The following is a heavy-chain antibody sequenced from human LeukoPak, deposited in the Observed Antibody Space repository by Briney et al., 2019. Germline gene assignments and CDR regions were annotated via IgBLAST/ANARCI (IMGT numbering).Heavy chain of an antibody. CDR2: IWYDGSNK. V-gene: IGHV3-33*01. CDR1: GFTFSSYG. J-gene: IGHJ5*02. CDR3: ARGPDYGASNWFDP. D-gene: IGHD4-17*01. Sequence: GGSLRLSCAASGFTFSSYGMHWVRQAPGKGLEWVAVIWYDGSNKYYADSVKGRFTISRDNSKNTLYLQMNSLRAEDTAVYYCARGPDYGASNWFDPWGQGTLVTVSS.